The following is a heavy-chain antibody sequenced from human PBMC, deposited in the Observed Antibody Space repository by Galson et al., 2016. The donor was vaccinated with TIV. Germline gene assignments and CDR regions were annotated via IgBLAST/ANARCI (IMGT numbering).Heavy chain of an antibody. V-gene: IGHV1-69*13. CDR3: ARATNYYDNWFDP. CDR1: GGTLASGSKFSSYV. Sequence: SVKVSCKALGGTLASGSKFSSYVISWVRQAPGQGLEWMGRIIPIFGTTKYAQKFQGRVTITADESTDTAYVELNSLTSEDTAVYYCARATNYYDNWFDPWGQGTLVTVSS. J-gene: IGHJ5*02. D-gene: IGHD3-10*01. CDR2: IIPIFGTT.